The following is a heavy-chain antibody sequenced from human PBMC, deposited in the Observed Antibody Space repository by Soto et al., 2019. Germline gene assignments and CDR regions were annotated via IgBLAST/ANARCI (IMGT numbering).Heavy chain of an antibody. CDR2: ISAYNGNT. J-gene: IGHJ5*02. V-gene: IGHV1-18*04. CDR1: GYTFTSYV. Sequence: ASVKVSCKASGYTFTSYVISWVRQASGQGLEWMGWISAYNGNTNYAQKLQGRVTMTTDTSTSTAYMELRSLRSDDTAVYYCARDPRPSAAAGTNRWLDPWGQGTLVTSPQ. CDR3: ARDPRPSAAAGTNRWLDP. D-gene: IGHD6-13*01.